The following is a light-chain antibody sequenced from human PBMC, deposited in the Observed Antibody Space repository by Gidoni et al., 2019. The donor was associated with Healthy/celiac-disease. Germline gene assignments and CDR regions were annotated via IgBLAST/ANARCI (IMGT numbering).Light chain of an antibody. Sequence: QSVLTQPPSVSGAPRQRVTISCTGSSSHIGAGYDVHWYQQLPGTAPKLLIYGNSNRPSGVPDRFSGSKSGTSASLAITGLQAEDEADYYCQSYDSSLSGPVFGGGTKLTVL. CDR1: SSHIGAGYD. V-gene: IGLV1-40*01. J-gene: IGLJ2*01. CDR2: GNS. CDR3: QSYDSSLSGPV.